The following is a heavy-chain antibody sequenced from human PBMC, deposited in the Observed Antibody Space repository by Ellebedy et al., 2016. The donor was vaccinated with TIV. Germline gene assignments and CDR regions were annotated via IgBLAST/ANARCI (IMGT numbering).Heavy chain of an antibody. CDR3: ASMDV. CDR1: GGSISSGGYS. V-gene: IGHV4-30-2*05. CDR2: IYYSGST. J-gene: IGHJ6*02. Sequence: SETLSLTXAVSGGSISSGGYSWSWIRQPPGKGLEWIGYIYYSGSTYYNPSLKSRVTISVDTSKNQFSLKLSSVTAADTAVYYCASMDVWGQGTTVTVSS.